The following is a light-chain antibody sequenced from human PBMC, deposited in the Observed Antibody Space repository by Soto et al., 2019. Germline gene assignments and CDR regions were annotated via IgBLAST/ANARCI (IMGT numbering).Light chain of an antibody. V-gene: IGKV1-39*01. CDR1: QSISTY. CDR3: QQSYSTPWT. Sequence: DIPMTQSPSSLSASVGDRVTITCRASQSISTYLNWYQQKPGKAPNRLIYGASSLQSGVPSRFSGSGSGTDFTLTISSLQPEDFATYYCQQSYSTPWTFGQGTKVEIK. CDR2: GAS. J-gene: IGKJ1*01.